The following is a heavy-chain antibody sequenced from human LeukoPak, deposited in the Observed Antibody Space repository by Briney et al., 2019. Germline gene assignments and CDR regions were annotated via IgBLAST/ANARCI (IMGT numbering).Heavy chain of an antibody. CDR1: GYSFTSYW. D-gene: IGHD1-26*01. CDR3: GRHQHSGSYGAFDI. J-gene: IGHJ3*02. CDR2: IHPGDSDT. Sequence: GESLKISCKGSGYSFTSYWTGWVRQMPGKGLEWVGIIHPGDSDTRYSPSFQGQVTISADKSITTAYLQWSSLKASDTAMYYCGRHQHSGSYGAFDIWGQGTMVTVSS. V-gene: IGHV5-51*01.